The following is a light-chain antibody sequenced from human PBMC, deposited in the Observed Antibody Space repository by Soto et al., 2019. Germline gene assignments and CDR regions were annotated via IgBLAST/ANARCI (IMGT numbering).Light chain of an antibody. J-gene: IGKJ1*01. CDR3: QQYGHSPWT. Sequence: EIVLTQSPGTLSLSPGERATLSCRASQSVSSSYLAWYQQKPGQAPRLLIYGASSRATGIPDRFSGSGSGTDFTLTISRLEPEDFAVYYCQQYGHSPWTCGQGTKVDIK. V-gene: IGKV3-20*01. CDR2: GAS. CDR1: QSVSSSY.